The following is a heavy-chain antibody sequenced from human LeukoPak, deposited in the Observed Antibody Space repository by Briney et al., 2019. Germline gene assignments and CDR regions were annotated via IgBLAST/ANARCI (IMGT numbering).Heavy chain of an antibody. V-gene: IGHV3-74*01. CDR1: GFTLSSYW. CDR2: INTDVSST. D-gene: IGHD3-10*01. CDR3: VSGVRPYYYYYMDV. Sequence: PGGSLRLSCAASGFTLSSYWMHSVRQAPGKGLVWVSRINTDVSSTSYAYSVKGRFTISRDNAKNTLYLQTNSLRAEDTAVYYCVSGVRPYYYYYMDVWGKGTTVTVSS. J-gene: IGHJ6*03.